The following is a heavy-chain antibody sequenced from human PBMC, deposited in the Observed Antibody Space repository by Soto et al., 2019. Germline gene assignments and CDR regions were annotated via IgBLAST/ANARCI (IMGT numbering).Heavy chain of an antibody. CDR2: IYPGDSDT. CDR3: ASSVEQQRTYYYYGMDC. V-gene: IGHV5-51*01. CDR1: GNSFISYW. J-gene: IGHJ6*02. D-gene: IGHD6-13*01. Sequence: MMNSSNGSGNSFISYWIGWVIQMPGEGLEWMGIIYPGDSDTRYSPSFQGQVTISADKSISTAYLQWSSLKASDTAMYYCASSVEQQRTYYYYGMDCRGQGTTLTVSS.